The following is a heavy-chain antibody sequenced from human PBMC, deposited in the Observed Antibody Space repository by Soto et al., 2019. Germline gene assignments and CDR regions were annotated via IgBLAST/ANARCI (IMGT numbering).Heavy chain of an antibody. Sequence: QVQLVQSGAEVKKPGASVKVSCRTSGYTFTNYYMHWVRQAPGQGLEWMGIIKCSGGKKTYAQKFLGRVTMTRDTSTSTIYMELSSLRSEDTAVYYCARGGDVVLVTAPLDYWGQGTLVTVSS. CDR2: IKCSGGKK. D-gene: IGHD2-21*02. J-gene: IGHJ4*02. V-gene: IGHV1-46*03. CDR1: GYTFTNYY. CDR3: ARGGDVVLVTAPLDY.